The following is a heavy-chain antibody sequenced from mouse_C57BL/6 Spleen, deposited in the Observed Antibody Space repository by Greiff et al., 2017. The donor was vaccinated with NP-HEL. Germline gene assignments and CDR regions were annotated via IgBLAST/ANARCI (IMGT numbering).Heavy chain of an antibody. CDR1: GYTFTSYW. V-gene: IGHV1-69*01. CDR2: IDPSDSYT. J-gene: IGHJ2*01. CDR3: ARRGSVYYDYDGYFDY. D-gene: IGHD2-4*01. Sequence: VQLQQSGAELVMPGASVKLSCKASGYTFTSYWMHWVKQRPGQGLEWIGEIDPSDSYTNYNQKFKGKSTLTVDKSSSTAYMQLSSLTSEDSAVDYCARRGSVYYDYDGYFDYWGQGTTLTVSS.